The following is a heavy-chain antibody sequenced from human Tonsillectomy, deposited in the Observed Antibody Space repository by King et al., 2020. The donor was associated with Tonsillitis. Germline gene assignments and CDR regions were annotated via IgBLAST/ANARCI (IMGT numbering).Heavy chain of an antibody. CDR2: ISISGCSI. D-gene: IGHD2-15*01. V-gene: IGHV3-11*01. CDR3: ARAKDFVGA. Sequence: VQLVESGGGLVKPGGALRLSCAASGCTFSDYYMTLFCQAPGKGLEWVSYISISGCSIYYADSVKGRFTISSDNAKNSLYLQMNSRRAVDTAVYYCARAKDFVGAWGQGTLVTVSS. J-gene: IGHJ4*02. CDR1: GCTFSDYY.